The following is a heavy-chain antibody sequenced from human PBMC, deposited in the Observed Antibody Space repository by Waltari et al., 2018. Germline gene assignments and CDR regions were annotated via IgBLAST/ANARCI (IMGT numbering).Heavy chain of an antibody. CDR3: ARDGGDRRTTQPDY. Sequence: QVQLVQSGAEVKEPGASAKVSCKPSGYRCKTYAVQWVRPAPGQRLEWVGWINTGDGHTKYSQKFQGRVTITRDTSANIVYMELRSLRSEDTAVYYCARDGGDRRTTQPDYWGQGTLVTVSS. CDR2: INTGDGHT. D-gene: IGHD3-16*01. V-gene: IGHV1-3*04. J-gene: IGHJ4*02. CDR1: GYRCKTYA.